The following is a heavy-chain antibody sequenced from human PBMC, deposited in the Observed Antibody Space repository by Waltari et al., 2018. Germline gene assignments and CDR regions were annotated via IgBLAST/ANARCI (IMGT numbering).Heavy chain of an antibody. V-gene: IGHV4-61*09. CDR3: ARGLDYGDYAIPYGMDV. CDR2: IYTSGST. D-gene: IGHD4-17*01. J-gene: IGHJ6*02. CDR1: GGSISSGSYY. Sequence: QVQLQESGPGLVKPSQTLSLTCPVSGGSISSGSYYWRWLRQPAGKGLEWIGYIYTSGSTNYNPSLKSRVTISVDTSKNQFSLKLSSVTAADTAVYYCARGLDYGDYAIPYGMDVWGQGTTVTVSS.